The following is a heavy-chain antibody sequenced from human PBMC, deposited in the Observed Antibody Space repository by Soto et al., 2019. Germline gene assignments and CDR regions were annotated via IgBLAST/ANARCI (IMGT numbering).Heavy chain of an antibody. D-gene: IGHD6-13*01. Sequence: SETLSLTCAVSGGSISSSNWWSWVRQPPGKGLEWIGEIYHSGSTNYNPSLKSRVTISVDKSKNQFSLKLSSVTAADTAVYYCARTRIAAAGYGYYGMDVWGQGTTVTVSS. CDR3: ARTRIAAAGYGYYGMDV. J-gene: IGHJ6*02. V-gene: IGHV4-4*02. CDR2: IYHSGST. CDR1: GGSISSSNW.